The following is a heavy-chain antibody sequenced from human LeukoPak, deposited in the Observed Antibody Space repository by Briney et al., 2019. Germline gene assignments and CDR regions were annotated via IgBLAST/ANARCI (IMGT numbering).Heavy chain of an antibody. CDR3: ARSGTKTNGFDY. V-gene: IGHV4-59*01. D-gene: IGHD2-8*01. CDR1: GGSISTYY. CDR2: IYYSGST. Sequence: PSETLSLTCTVSGGSISTYYWSWIRQPPEKGLEWIGYIYYSGSTNYSPSLQSRVTISVDTSRNRFSLRLSSVTAADTAMYYCARSGTKTNGFDYWGQGTLVTVSS. J-gene: IGHJ4*02.